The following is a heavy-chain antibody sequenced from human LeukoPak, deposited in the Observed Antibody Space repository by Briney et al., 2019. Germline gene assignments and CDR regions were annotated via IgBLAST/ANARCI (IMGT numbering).Heavy chain of an antibody. Sequence: PGGSLRLSCAASGFTFSSYEMNWVRQAPGKGLEWISYISGSGGSIYYADSVKGRLTISRDNAKNSLYLQMNSLRAEDTAVYYCARDPAGSRWFDYWGQGTLVTVSS. V-gene: IGHV3-48*03. J-gene: IGHJ4*02. CDR2: ISGSGGSI. D-gene: IGHD6-13*01. CDR1: GFTFSSYE. CDR3: ARDPAGSRWFDY.